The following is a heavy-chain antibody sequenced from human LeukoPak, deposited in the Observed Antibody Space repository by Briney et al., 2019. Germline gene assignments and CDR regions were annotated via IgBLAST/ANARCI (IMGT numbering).Heavy chain of an antibody. CDR3: AGGSYGDYYFDY. J-gene: IGHJ4*02. D-gene: IGHD4-17*01. Sequence: GGSLRLSCVASGFTVSSNYMSWVRQAPGKGLEWVSVINSGGNTYYADSVKGRFTISRDNSKNTLYLQMNSLRAEDTAVYYCAGGSYGDYYFDYWGQGTLVTVSS. V-gene: IGHV3-53*01. CDR2: INSGGNT. CDR1: GFTVSSNY.